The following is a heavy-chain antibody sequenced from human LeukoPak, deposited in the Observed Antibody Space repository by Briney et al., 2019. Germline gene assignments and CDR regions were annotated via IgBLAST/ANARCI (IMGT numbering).Heavy chain of an antibody. CDR2: INPSGGST. CDR1: GYTFTNYY. J-gene: IGHJ4*02. V-gene: IGHV1-46*01. D-gene: IGHD3-10*01. Sequence: ASVKVSCKASGYTFTNYYMHWVRQAPGQGLEWMGIINPSGGSTSYAQKFQGRVTMTRDTSTSTVYMELRSLRSEDTAVYYCARDHEYYYGSGSYYPGGCDYWGQGTLVTVSS. CDR3: ARDHEYYYGSGSYYPGGCDY.